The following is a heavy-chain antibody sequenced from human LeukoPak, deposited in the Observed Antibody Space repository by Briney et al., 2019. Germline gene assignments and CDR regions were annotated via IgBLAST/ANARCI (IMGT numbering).Heavy chain of an antibody. Sequence: GASVKVSCKASGGTFISYAISWVRQAPGQGLEWMGGIIPIFGTANYAQKFQGRVTITADESTSTAYMELSSLRSEDTAVYYCAITDLDKEGYCSGGSCSGSVNSYYYYYGMDVWGQGTTVTVSS. V-gene: IGHV1-69*13. D-gene: IGHD2-15*01. CDR3: AITDLDKEGYCSGGSCSGSVNSYYYYYGMDV. CDR2: IIPIFGTA. CDR1: GGTFISYA. J-gene: IGHJ6*02.